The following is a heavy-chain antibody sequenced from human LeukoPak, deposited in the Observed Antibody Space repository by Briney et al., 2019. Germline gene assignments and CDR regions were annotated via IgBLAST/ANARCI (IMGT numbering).Heavy chain of an antibody. J-gene: IGHJ4*02. V-gene: IGHV1-3*01. CDR3: ARDHAPSPLYY. CDR2: INSGNGNT. Sequence: GASVTVSCKASGYTFTSYAMHWVRQAPGQRLEWMGWINSGNGNTKYSQKFQGRVTITRDTSASTAYMELSSLRSEDTAVYYCARDHAPSPLYYWGQGTLVTVSS. CDR1: GYTFTSYA. D-gene: IGHD3-16*01.